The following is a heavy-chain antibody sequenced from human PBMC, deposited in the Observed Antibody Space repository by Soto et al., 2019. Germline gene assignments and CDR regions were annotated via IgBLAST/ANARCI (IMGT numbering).Heavy chain of an antibody. Sequence: QVQLVESGGGVVQPGRSLRLSCAASGFIFRDYGMHWVRQAPGKGLEWVAVIWFDGSNKYYADSVKGRFTLSRDNSKNTLYLQMHGLRAEDTAVYYCARDPSHRSGSYLDYWGQGTLVTVSS. CDR3: ARDPSHRSGSYLDY. CDR2: IWFDGSNK. D-gene: IGHD3-10*01. CDR1: GFIFRDYG. V-gene: IGHV3-33*01. J-gene: IGHJ4*02.